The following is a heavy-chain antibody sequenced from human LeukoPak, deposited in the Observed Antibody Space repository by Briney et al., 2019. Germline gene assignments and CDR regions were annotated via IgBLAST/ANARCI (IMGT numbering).Heavy chain of an antibody. V-gene: IGHV4-38-2*02. CDR1: GDSLVSGHY. Sequence: PSETLSLTCTVSGDSLVSGHYWGWIRQPPGQGPEWVGSVYHSGSIYYNPSLKSRVIMSVDTSKNQFSLKLSSLTAADTAIYYCAREIYYDSSAYDYWGQGTLVTVSS. CDR3: AREIYYDSSAYDY. J-gene: IGHJ4*02. CDR2: VYHSGSI. D-gene: IGHD3-22*01.